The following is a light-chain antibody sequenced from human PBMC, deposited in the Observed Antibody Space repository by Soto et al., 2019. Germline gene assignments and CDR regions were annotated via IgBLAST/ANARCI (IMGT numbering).Light chain of an antibody. CDR3: AAWDDSLNGVV. J-gene: IGLJ2*01. CDR1: SSNIGSNT. Sequence: QSVLTQPPSGSGTPGQRVTISCSGSSSNIGSNTVNWDQQLPGTAPKLLIYSNNQRPSGVPDRFSGYKSGTSAYLAISGLQSDDDADYYCAAWDDSLNGVVFGGGTQLAVL. V-gene: IGLV1-44*01. CDR2: SNN.